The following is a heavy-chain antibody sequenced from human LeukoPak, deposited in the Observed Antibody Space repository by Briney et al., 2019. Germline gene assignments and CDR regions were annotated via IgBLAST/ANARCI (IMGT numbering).Heavy chain of an antibody. CDR3: ARELRTFDS. J-gene: IGHJ4*02. Sequence: GGSLRLSCAASGFTFSSFDMNWVRQAPGKGLEWVSSISTSSRYIYYRDSVKGRFTISRDDAKNSLYLQMNSLRVEDTAVYYCARELRTFDSWGQGTLVTVSS. V-gene: IGHV3-21*01. CDR1: GFTFSSFD. CDR2: ISTSSRYI. D-gene: IGHD3-16*01.